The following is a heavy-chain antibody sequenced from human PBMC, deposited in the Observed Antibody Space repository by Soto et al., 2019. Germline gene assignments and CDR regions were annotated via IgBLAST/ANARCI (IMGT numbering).Heavy chain of an antibody. CDR3: ARYYGDYKNWFDP. CDR2: IYHSGST. Sequence: SETLSLTCTVSGASISNLYLNWIRQPPGKGLEWIGYIYHSGSTYYNPSLKSRVTISVDRSKNQFSLKLSSVTAADTAVYYCARYYGDYKNWFDPWGQGTLVTVSS. J-gene: IGHJ5*02. D-gene: IGHD4-17*01. V-gene: IGHV4-59*11. CDR1: GASISNLY.